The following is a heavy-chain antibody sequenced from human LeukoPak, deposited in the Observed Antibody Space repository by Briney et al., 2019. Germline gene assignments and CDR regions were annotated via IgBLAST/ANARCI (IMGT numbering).Heavy chain of an antibody. Sequence: GGSLRLSCAASGLTFSSYSMNWVRQAPGKGLEWVSSITRSSDYIYYADSVKGRFTISRDNARNSLYLQMNSLRAEDTAVYYCARGVGVTPANAACYFDYWGQGTLVTVSS. J-gene: IGHJ4*02. D-gene: IGHD4-23*01. CDR1: GLTFSSYS. CDR2: ITRSSDYI. CDR3: ARGVGVTPANAACYFDY. V-gene: IGHV3-21*01.